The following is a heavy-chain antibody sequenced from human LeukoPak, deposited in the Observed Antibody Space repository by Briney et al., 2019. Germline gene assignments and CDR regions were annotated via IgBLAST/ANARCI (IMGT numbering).Heavy chain of an antibody. CDR1: GFTFGDYA. D-gene: IGHD1-14*01. CDR3: ARDAVTAY. Sequence: QPGGSLRLSCTASGFTFGDYAMSWVRQAPGKGLEWVANIKEDGSEKYYVDSVKGRFTISRDNARNSLFLQMNSLRTEDTAVYYCARDAVTAYWGQGTLVTVSS. J-gene: IGHJ4*02. V-gene: IGHV3-7*01. CDR2: IKEDGSEK.